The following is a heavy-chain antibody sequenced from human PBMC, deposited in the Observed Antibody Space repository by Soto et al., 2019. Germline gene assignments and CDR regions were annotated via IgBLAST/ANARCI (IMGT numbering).Heavy chain of an antibody. CDR2: ISTTSSYI. D-gene: IGHD4-17*01. J-gene: IGHJ3*02. V-gene: IGHV3-21*01. CDR3: AREGDDFGDYKRAFDI. CDR1: GFTFRSDS. Sequence: EVQLVESGGGLVKPGGSLRLSCEASGFTFRSDSMNWVRQAPRKGLEWVSSISTTSSYIYYGDSVKGRFTISRDNAKNSLFPQMNSLRAEDTAIYYCAREGDDFGDYKRAFDIWGQGTTVTVSS.